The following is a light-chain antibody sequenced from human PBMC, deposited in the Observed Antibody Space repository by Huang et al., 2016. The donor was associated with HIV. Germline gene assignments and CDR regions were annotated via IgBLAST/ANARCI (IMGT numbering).Light chain of an antibody. Sequence: DIQMTQSPSSVSASVGDRVVITCRASQDISSWVDWYQQRPGKAPELLLFDASTLQNGVPSRFSVSGSATDFVLTISSLQPEDFATYYCQQASSFPLTFGGGTKVEIK. V-gene: IGKV1-12*01. CDR1: QDISSW. J-gene: IGKJ4*01. CDR3: QQASSFPLT. CDR2: DAS.